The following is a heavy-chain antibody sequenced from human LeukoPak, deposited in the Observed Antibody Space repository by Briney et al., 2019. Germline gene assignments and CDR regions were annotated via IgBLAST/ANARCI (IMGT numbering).Heavy chain of an antibody. CDR1: GFTFSSYG. Sequence: GGTLRLSCAASGFTFSSYGMSWVRQAPGKGLEWVSGMSGSGGSTYYADSVKGRFTISRDNSKNTLYLQMNSLRAEDTAVYYCAKDSYYDYVWGSYRYTNQSDYWGQGTLVTVSS. CDR2: MSGSGGST. D-gene: IGHD3-16*02. CDR3: AKDSYYDYVWGSYRYTNQSDY. J-gene: IGHJ4*02. V-gene: IGHV3-23*01.